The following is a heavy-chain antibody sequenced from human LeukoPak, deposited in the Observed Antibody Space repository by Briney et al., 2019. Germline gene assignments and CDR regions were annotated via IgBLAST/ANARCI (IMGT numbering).Heavy chain of an antibody. J-gene: IGHJ5*02. D-gene: IGHD3-3*01. CDR3: ARVVYYDFWSGYTANWFDP. CDR1: GYTFTSYY. Sequence: ASVKVSCKASGYTFTSYYMHWVRQAPGQGLEWTGIINPSGGSTSYAQKFQGRVTMTRDMSTSTVYMELSSLRSEDTAVYYCARVVYYDFWSGYTANWFDPWGQGTLVTVSS. V-gene: IGHV1-46*01. CDR2: INPSGGST.